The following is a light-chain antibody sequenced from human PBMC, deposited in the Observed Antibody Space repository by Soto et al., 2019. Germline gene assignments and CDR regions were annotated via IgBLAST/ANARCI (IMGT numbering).Light chain of an antibody. V-gene: IGKV3D-20*01. CDR1: QSVRNNY. CDR2: DAS. Sequence: EIVLTQSPATLSLSPGERATLSCGASQSVRNNYVAWFQQKPGLAPRLLIYDASSRATGIPDRFRGSGSGTDFTLTISGLEPEDFATYYCQQSHSTPYTFGQGTKLEI. J-gene: IGKJ2*01. CDR3: QQSHSTPYT.